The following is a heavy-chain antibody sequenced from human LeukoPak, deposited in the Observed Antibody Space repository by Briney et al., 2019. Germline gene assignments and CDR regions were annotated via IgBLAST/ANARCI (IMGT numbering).Heavy chain of an antibody. Sequence: GGSLRLSCAAAGFIFDDYSMSWVRHVPGKGLGWVAGINWDGASTGYSDSMKGRFTISRDNGKNSLYLQLNSLRVEDTAVYYCGRVHCSTNSCYDYYDYYMDVSGNGTTVTVSS. CDR1: GFIFDDYS. D-gene: IGHD2-2*01. J-gene: IGHJ6*03. CDR2: INWDGAST. V-gene: IGHV3-20*04. CDR3: GRVHCSTNSCYDYYDYYMDV.